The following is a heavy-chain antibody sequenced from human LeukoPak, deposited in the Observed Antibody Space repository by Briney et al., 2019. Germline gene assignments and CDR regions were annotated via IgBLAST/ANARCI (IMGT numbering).Heavy chain of an antibody. D-gene: IGHD6-6*01. V-gene: IGHV1-2*02. CDR2: INPSSGGT. J-gene: IGHJ4*02. Sequence: WASVKVSCKASGYTFTGYYMHWVRQAPGQGLEWMGWINPSSGGTNYAQKFQGRVTMTRDTSISTAYMELSRLRSDDTAVYYCARDLLPWYSSSSSAFDYWGQGTLVTVSS. CDR1: GYTFTGYY. CDR3: ARDLLPWYSSSSSAFDY.